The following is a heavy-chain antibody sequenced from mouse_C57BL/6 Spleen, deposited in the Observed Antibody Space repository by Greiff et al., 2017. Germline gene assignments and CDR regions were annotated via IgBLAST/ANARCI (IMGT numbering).Heavy chain of an antibody. CDR3: ARHERYYYGSRIDWYFDV. CDR1: GYTFTEYT. Sequence: QVQLQQSGAELVKPGASVTLSCKASGYTFTEYTIHWVKQRSGQGLEWIGWFYPGSGSIKYNEKFKDKATLTADKSSSTVYMELSRLTSEDSAVYFCARHERYYYGSRIDWYFDVWGTGTTVTVSS. J-gene: IGHJ1*03. D-gene: IGHD1-1*01. CDR2: FYPGSGSI. V-gene: IGHV1-62-2*01.